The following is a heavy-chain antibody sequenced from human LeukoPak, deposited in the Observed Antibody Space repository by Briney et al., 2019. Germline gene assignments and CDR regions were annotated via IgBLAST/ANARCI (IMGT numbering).Heavy chain of an antibody. D-gene: IGHD2-15*01. V-gene: IGHV4-59*01. CDR1: GGSISSYY. J-gene: IGHJ3*02. Sequence: SETLSLTCTVSGGSISSYYWSWIRQPPGKGLEWIGYIYYSGSTNYNPSLKSRVTISVDTSKNQFSLKLSSVTAADTAVYYCARSRAARPPNDAFDIWGQGTMVTVSS. CDR3: ARSRAARPPNDAFDI. CDR2: IYYSGST.